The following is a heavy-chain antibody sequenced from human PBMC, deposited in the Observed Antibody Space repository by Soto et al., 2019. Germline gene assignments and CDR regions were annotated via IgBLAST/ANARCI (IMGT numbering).Heavy chain of an antibody. Sequence: PGGSLRLSCAASGFTFSTYWMHWVRQAPGKGLVWVSRINSDGSTTNYADSVKGRFTISRDIARNSLYLQMNSLRAEDTAVYYCARDAPPDDYWGQGTLVTLSS. CDR2: INSDGSTT. V-gene: IGHV3-74*01. J-gene: IGHJ4*02. CDR1: GFTFSTYW. CDR3: ARDAPPDDY.